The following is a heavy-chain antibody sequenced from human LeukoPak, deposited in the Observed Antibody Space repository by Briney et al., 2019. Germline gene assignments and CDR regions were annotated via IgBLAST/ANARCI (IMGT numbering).Heavy chain of an antibody. CDR1: GDSVSSNSAA. D-gene: IGHD7-27*01. CDR2: TYYRSKWYN. V-gene: IGHV6-1*01. J-gene: IGHJ6*02. CDR3: ARVPGDLLYGMDV. Sequence: SQTLSLTCAISGDSVSSNSAAWNWIRQSPSRGLEWLGRTYYRSKWYNEYAVSVKSRIIINTDTFKNQFSLLLNSVTPEDTAVYYCARVPGDLLYGMDVWGQGTTVIVSS.